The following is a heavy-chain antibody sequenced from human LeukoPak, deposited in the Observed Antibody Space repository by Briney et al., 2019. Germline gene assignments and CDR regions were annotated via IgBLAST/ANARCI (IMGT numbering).Heavy chain of an antibody. CDR2: IYPYDSDS. CDR1: GYSFSSYW. CDR3: ARQTATYFDY. V-gene: IGHV5-51*01. J-gene: IGHJ4*02. Sequence: GESLKISCKGSGYSFSSYWIAWVRQMPGKGLEWMGIIYPYDSDSRYSPSFEGQVTISADKSINVAYLQLSSLKASDTAMYYCARQTATYFDYWGQGTLVTVSS. D-gene: IGHD1-26*01.